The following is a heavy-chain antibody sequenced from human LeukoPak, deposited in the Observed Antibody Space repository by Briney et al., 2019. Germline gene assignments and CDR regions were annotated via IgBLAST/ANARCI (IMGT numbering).Heavy chain of an antibody. CDR1: GFTFSSYG. V-gene: IGHV3-30*18. J-gene: IGHJ6*04. D-gene: IGHD3-10*01. CDR3: AKDLGSGSYGYYYYYYGMDV. Sequence: GRSLRLSCAASGFTFSSYGMHWVRQAPGKGLEWVAVISYDGSNKYYADSVKGRFTISRDNSKNTLYLQMNSLRAEDTAVYYCAKDLGSGSYGYYYYYYGMDVWGKGTTDTVSS. CDR2: ISYDGSNK.